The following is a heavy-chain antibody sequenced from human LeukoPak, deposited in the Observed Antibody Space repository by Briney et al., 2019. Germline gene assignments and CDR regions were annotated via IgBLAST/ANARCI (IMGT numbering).Heavy chain of an antibody. Sequence: PSETLSLTCTVSARSISSSRYYWGWIRQPPGKGLEWIGSIYYSGSTYYNPSLKSRVTISVDTSKNQFSLKLSSVTAADTAVYYCARGAGTNDYWGQGTLVTVSS. D-gene: IGHD6-19*01. CDR3: ARGAGTNDY. V-gene: IGHV4-39*07. J-gene: IGHJ4*02. CDR2: IYYSGST. CDR1: ARSISSSRYY.